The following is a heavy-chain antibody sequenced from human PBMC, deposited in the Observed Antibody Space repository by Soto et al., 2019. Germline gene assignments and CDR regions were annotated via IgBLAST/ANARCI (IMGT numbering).Heavy chain of an antibody. D-gene: IGHD4-4*01. Sequence: GGSLRLSCAASGFTFSRFAMNWVLQIPGKGLEWVSAITGSGDDTNYADSVKGRFTISRDNSKNTLYLQMNSLRVGDTALYYCAKAIEMTTTYFYGIDVWGQGTMVTVSS. CDR2: ITGSGDDT. J-gene: IGHJ6*02. CDR3: AKAIEMTTTYFYGIDV. CDR1: GFTFSRFA. V-gene: IGHV3-23*01.